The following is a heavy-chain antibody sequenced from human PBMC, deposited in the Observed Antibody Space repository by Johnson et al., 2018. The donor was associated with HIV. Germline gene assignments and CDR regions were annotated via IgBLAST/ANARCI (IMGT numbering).Heavy chain of an antibody. CDR3: TTNVGRRVAAPPRVAFDI. D-gene: IGHD2-15*01. CDR1: GFTFSNAW. Sequence: EVQLVESGGGLVKPGGSLRLSCAASGFTFSNAWMSWVRQAPGKGLEWVGRIKSKTDGGTTYYAAPVKGRFTISRDDSKNTLYLQMNSLKTEDTAVYYCTTNVGRRVAAPPRVAFDIWGQGTMVTVSS. V-gene: IGHV3-15*01. J-gene: IGHJ3*02. CDR2: IKSKTDGGTT.